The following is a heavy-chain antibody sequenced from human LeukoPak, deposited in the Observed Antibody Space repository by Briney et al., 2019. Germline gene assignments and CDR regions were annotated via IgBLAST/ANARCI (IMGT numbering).Heavy chain of an antibody. V-gene: IGHV3-33*01. CDR1: GFTFSSYG. J-gene: IGHJ6*02. D-gene: IGHD6-19*01. CDR2: IWYDGSNK. Sequence: PGGSLRLSCAASGFTFSSYGMHWVRQAPGKGLEWVAVIWYDGSNKYYADSVKGRFTISRDNSKNTLYLQMNSLGAEDTAVYYCARDGASGYSSGWYPYYYYYGMDVWGQGTTVTVSS. CDR3: ARDGASGYSSGWYPYYYYYGMDV.